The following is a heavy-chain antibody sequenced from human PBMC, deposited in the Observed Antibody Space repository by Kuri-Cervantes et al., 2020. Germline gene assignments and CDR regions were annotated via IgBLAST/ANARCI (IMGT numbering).Heavy chain of an antibody. CDR3: AREPARVVVPMDV. CDR1: GYTFTTYE. CDR2: MNPNSANT. V-gene: IGHV1-8*01. D-gene: IGHD2-15*01. Sequence: SVKVSCKTSGYTFTTYEINWVRQATGQGLEWMGWMNPNSANTGYAQKLQGRVTMTTDTSTSTAYMELRSLRSDDTAVYYCAREPARVVVPMDVWGQGTTVTVSS. J-gene: IGHJ6*02.